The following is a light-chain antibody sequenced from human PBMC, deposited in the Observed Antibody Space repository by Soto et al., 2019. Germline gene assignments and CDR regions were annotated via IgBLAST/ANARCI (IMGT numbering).Light chain of an antibody. V-gene: IGKV3-15*01. CDR1: QSVGNN. Sequence: EIVMTQSPATLSVSPGERATLSCRASQSVGNNLAWYQQRAGQAPKVLIYGASTRATGIPARFSGSGSGTEFTLTISSLQSEDFAVYYCQQYNQWPPLTFGGGTKVEIK. J-gene: IGKJ4*01. CDR3: QQYNQWPPLT. CDR2: GAS.